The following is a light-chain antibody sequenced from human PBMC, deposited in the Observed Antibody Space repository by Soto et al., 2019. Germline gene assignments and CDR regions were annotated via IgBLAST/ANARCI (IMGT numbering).Light chain of an antibody. CDR1: QSVSSSY. CDR3: KQYGSSLTWT. Sequence: EIVLTQSPGTLSLSPGERATLSCRASQSVSSSYLAWYQQKPGQAPRLLIYGASSRATGIPDRFSCSGSGTDFTLTISRLGPEDFAVYYCKQYGSSLTWTFGQGTKVEIK. V-gene: IGKV3-20*01. CDR2: GAS. J-gene: IGKJ1*01.